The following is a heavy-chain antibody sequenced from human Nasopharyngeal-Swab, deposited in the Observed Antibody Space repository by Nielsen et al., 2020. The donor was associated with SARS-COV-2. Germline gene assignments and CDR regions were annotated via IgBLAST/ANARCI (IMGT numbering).Heavy chain of an antibody. CDR3: AAGLAWFGELPLFDY. Sequence: ASVKVSCKASGYTFTGYYLHWVRQAPGQGLEWMGRINPNSGGTTYAQNFQGRVTMTRDTSITTAYMELSSLRSEDTAVYYCAAGLAWFGELPLFDYWGQGTLVTVSS. CDR2: INPNSGGT. D-gene: IGHD3-10*01. J-gene: IGHJ4*02. CDR1: GYTFTGYY. V-gene: IGHV1-2*06.